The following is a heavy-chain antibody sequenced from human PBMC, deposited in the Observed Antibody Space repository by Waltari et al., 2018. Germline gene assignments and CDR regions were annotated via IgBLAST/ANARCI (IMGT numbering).Heavy chain of an antibody. CDR1: GGTFSSYT. CDR2: INPILGIA. V-gene: IGHV1-69*08. CDR3: ARDLDYGGNSDY. Sequence: QVQLVQSGAEVKKPGSSVKVSCKASGGTFSSYTISWVRQAPGQGLEWMGRINPILGIANYAQKFQGRVTITADKSTSTAYMELSSLRSEDTAVHYCARDLDYGGNSDYWGQGTLVTVSS. D-gene: IGHD4-17*01. J-gene: IGHJ4*02.